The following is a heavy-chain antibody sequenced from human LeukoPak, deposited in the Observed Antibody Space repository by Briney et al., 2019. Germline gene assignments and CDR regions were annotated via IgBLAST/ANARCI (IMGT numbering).Heavy chain of an antibody. V-gene: IGHV3-33*01. CDR1: GFTFSSYG. J-gene: IGHJ2*01. Sequence: GGSLRLSCAASGFTFSSYGMHWVRQAPGKGLEWVAVIWYDGSNKYCADSVKGRFTISRDNSKNTLYLQMNSLRAEDTAVYYCARAGSTGSSWYFDLWGRGTLVTVSS. CDR3: ARAGSTGSSWYFDL. CDR2: IWYDGSNK. D-gene: IGHD2-2*01.